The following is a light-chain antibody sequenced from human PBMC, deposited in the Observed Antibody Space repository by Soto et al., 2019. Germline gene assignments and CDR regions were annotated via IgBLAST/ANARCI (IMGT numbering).Light chain of an antibody. CDR3: HQYDSGWT. V-gene: IGKV3-20*01. CDR1: QSISATF. CDR2: GAS. Sequence: EIVLTQSPGTLSLSPGERSTLSCRASQSISATFLAWYQHKPGQAPRVLIYGASRRATGIPDRFSGSGSGTDFTLTISRLETEDFALYYCHQYDSGWTFGQGTKVEMK. J-gene: IGKJ1*01.